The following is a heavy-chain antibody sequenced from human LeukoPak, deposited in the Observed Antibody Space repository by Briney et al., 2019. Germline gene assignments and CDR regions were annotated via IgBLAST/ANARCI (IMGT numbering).Heavy chain of an antibody. Sequence: ASVKVSCKASGYTFTGYYMHWVRQAPGQGLEWMGWINPYSGGTNYAQKFQGRVTMTRDTSISTAYMELSRLRSDDTAVYYCAREAAAGTDLRAWGQGTLVTVSS. V-gene: IGHV1-2*02. CDR1: GYTFTGYY. CDR2: INPYSGGT. J-gene: IGHJ5*02. D-gene: IGHD6-13*01. CDR3: AREAAAGTDLRA.